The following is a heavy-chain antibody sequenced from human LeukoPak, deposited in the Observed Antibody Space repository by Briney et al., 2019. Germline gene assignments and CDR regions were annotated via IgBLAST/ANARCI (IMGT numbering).Heavy chain of an antibody. CDR3: ARHLPFYDYVWGSYRPGPFDP. CDR2: IYYSGST. J-gene: IGHJ5*02. CDR1: GGSISSYY. V-gene: IGHV4-59*01. Sequence: SETLSLTCTVSGGSISSYYWSWIRQPPGKGLECIGYIYYSGSTNYNPSLKSRVTISVDTSKNQFSLKLSSVTAADTAVYYCARHLPFYDYVWGSYRPGPFDPWGQGTLVTVSS. D-gene: IGHD3-16*02.